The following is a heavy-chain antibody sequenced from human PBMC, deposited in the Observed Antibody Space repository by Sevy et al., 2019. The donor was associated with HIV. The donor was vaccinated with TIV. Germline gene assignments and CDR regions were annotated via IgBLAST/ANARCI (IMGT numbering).Heavy chain of an antibody. CDR1: GFTLDYFA. CDR3: AKDIGATGIAVVAN. D-gene: IGHD6-19*01. CDR2: LNWDSGSV. J-gene: IGHJ4*02. V-gene: IGHV3-9*01. Sequence: GGSLRLSCAASGFTLDYFAMHWVRQVPGKGLEWVSGLNWDSGSVAYADSVKGRFTISRDNARNALFLQMNSLRAEDTALYYCAKDIGATGIAVVANWGQGIQVTVSS.